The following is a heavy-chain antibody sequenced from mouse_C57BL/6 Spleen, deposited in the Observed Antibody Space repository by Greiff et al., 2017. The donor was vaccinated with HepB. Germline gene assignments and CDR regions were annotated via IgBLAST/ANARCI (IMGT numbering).Heavy chain of an antibody. D-gene: IGHD5-5*01. V-gene: IGHV1-69*01. Sequence: QVQLQQSGAELVMPGASVKLSCKASGYTFTSYWMHWVKQRPGQGLEWIGEIDPSDSYTNYNQKFKGKSTLTVDKSSSTAYMQLSSLTSEDSAVYYCARKGIYLYYAMDYWGQGTSVTVSS. CDR2: IDPSDSYT. CDR1: GYTFTSYW. CDR3: ARKGIYLYYAMDY. J-gene: IGHJ4*01.